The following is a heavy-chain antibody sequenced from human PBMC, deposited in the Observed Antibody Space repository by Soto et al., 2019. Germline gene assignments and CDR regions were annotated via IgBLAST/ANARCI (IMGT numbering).Heavy chain of an antibody. D-gene: IGHD3-16*01. Sequence: GGSLRLSCAASGFSFSNNGMHWVRQTPGKGLEWVAIISYDGSNKYYADSVKGRFTISRDNSKNTLYLQMNSLRVEDTAVYYCAKDRVESGLGEIDYWGQGTLVTVSS. V-gene: IGHV3-30*18. CDR1: GFSFSNNG. CDR3: AKDRVESGLGEIDY. J-gene: IGHJ4*02. CDR2: ISYDGSNK.